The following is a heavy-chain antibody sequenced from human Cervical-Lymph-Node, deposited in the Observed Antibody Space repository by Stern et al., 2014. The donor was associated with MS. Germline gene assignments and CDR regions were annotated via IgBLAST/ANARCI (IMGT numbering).Heavy chain of an antibody. V-gene: IGHV3-74*02. CDR1: GFTFNNYW. D-gene: IGHD2-21*01. Sequence: EVHLVESGGGLVQPGGSLRLFCAASGFTFNNYWVHWVRQTPGKGLEWVSRINPDGSWTNYADSVKGRFTVSRDNAKNTVYLQMSSLRVEDTAVYYCGSAVDCGGGRCHPYQYNGMDVWGQGATVTVSS. J-gene: IGHJ6*02. CDR2: INPDGSWT. CDR3: GSAVDCGGGRCHPYQYNGMDV.